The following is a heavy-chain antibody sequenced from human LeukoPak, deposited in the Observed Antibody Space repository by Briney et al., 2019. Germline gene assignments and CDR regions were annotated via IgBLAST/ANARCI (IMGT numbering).Heavy chain of an antibody. V-gene: IGHV1-69*01. J-gene: IGHJ6*02. CDR2: IIPIFGTA. D-gene: IGHD2-2*01. CDR1: GGTFSSYA. CDR3: ASQIVVVPAARPYGMDV. Sequence: SVKVSYKASGGTFSSYAISWVRQAPGQGLEWMGGIIPIFGTANYAQKFQGRVTITADESTSTAYMELSSLRSEDTAVYYCASQIVVVPAARPYGMDVWGQGTTVTVSS.